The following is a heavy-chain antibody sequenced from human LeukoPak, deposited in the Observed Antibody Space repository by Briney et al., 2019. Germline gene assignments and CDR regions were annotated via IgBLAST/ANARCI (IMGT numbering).Heavy chain of an antibody. V-gene: IGHV3-30-3*01. Sequence: GGSLRLSCAASGFTFSNAYMNWVRQASGKGLEWVAVISYDGSNKYYADSVKGRFTISRDNSKNTLYLQMNSLRAEDTAVYYCARDWWDHMGARRGYFDYWGQGTLVTVSS. CDR2: ISYDGSNK. D-gene: IGHD1-26*01. CDR1: GFTFSNAY. CDR3: ARDWWDHMGARRGYFDY. J-gene: IGHJ4*02.